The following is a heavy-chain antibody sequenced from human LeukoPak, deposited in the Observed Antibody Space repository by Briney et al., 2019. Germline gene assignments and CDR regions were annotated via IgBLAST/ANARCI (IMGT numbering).Heavy chain of an antibody. CDR3: ARGQKQWLVGAFDI. D-gene: IGHD6-19*01. J-gene: IGHJ3*02. V-gene: IGHV4-34*01. CDR2: INHSGST. Sequence: SETLSLTCAVYGGSFSGYYWSWIRQPPGKGLEWIGEINHSGSTNYNPSLKSRVTISVDTSKNQFSLKLSPVTAADTAVYYCARGQKQWLVGAFDIWGQGTMVTVSS. CDR1: GGSFSGYY.